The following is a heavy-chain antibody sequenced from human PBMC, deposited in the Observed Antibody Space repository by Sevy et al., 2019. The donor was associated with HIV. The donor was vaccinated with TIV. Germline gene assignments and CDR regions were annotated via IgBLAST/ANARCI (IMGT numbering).Heavy chain of an antibody. CDR2: IYPGDSDT. CDR1: GYSFTSYW. Sequence: GESLKISCKGSGYSFTSYWIGWVRQMPGKGLEWMGIIYPGDSDTRYSPSFQGQVTISADKPISTAYQQWSSLKASDTAMYYCASSRYSSGYPYDGDYWGQGTLVTVSS. D-gene: IGHD3-22*01. J-gene: IGHJ4*02. CDR3: ASSRYSSGYPYDGDY. V-gene: IGHV5-51*04.